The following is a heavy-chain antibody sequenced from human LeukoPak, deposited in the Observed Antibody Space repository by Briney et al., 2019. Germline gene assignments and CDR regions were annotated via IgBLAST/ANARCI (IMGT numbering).Heavy chain of an antibody. CDR2: ISSSGNTI. V-gene: IGHV3-11*01. CDR3: ARDPTTYYYGSSGYFDY. J-gene: IGHJ4*02. Sequence: GGSLRLSCAASGFTFSDYYMSWIRQAPGKGLEWVSYISSSGNTIYYADSVKGRFTISRDNAKNSLYLQMNSLRAEDTAVYYCARDPTTYYYGSSGYFDYWGQGTLVTVSS. CDR1: GFTFSDYY. D-gene: IGHD3-22*01.